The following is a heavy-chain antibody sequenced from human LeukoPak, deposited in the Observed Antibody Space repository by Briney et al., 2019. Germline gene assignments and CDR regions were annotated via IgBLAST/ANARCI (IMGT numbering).Heavy chain of an antibody. CDR2: IYYSGST. D-gene: IGHD3-3*01. CDR3: ARAVAGITIFGVVTWPDYYYYYMDV. Sequence: PSETLSLTCTVSGGSISSSSYYWGWIRQPRGKGLEWIGSIYYSGSTYYNPSLKSRVTISVDTSKNQFSLKLSSVTAADTAVYYCARAVAGITIFGVVTWPDYYYYYMDVWGKGTTVTVSS. V-gene: IGHV4-39*07. CDR1: GGSISSSSYY. J-gene: IGHJ6*03.